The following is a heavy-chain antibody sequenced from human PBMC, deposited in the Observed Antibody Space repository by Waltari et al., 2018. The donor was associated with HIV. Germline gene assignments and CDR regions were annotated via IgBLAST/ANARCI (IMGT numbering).Heavy chain of an antibody. V-gene: IGHV4-39*01. CDR2: VYHTGNT. Sequence: QLQESGPGLVQPSETLSLPCPSLGGSTSSSRFFWGWLRQAPGKGLEWIGSVYHTGNTFDNPSLKSRVSMFIDRATNQFSLRLTSVTAADTGIYYCARQPSAWDIWGQGMLVSVSS. D-gene: IGHD1-26*01. CDR3: ARQPSAWDI. CDR1: GGSTSSSRFF. J-gene: IGHJ4*02.